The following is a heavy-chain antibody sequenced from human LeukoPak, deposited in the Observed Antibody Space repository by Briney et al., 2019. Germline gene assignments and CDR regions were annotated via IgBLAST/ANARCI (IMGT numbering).Heavy chain of an antibody. CDR1: GYTFTSYG. Sequence: ASVKVSCKASGYTFTSYGISWVRQAPGQGPEWMGWISAYNGNTNYAQKLQGRVTMTTDTSTSTAYMELRSLRSDDTAVYYCARDVGYYDSSGYYYWYYWGQGTLVTVSS. V-gene: IGHV1-18*01. D-gene: IGHD3-22*01. CDR3: ARDVGYYDSSGYYYWYY. J-gene: IGHJ4*02. CDR2: ISAYNGNT.